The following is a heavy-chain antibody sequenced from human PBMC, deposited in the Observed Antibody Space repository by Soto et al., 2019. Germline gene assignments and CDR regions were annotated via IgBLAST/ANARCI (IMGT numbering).Heavy chain of an antibody. Sequence: ASVNVSCKASGYTFTSYCISWVRQAPGQGLECMGWISAYNGNTNYAQKLQGRVTMTTDTSTSTAYMELRSLRSDDTAVYYCAAHSGYSSGWYVAFDIWGQGTMVTVSS. CDR1: GYTFTSYC. CDR3: AAHSGYSSGWYVAFDI. J-gene: IGHJ3*02. V-gene: IGHV1-18*01. CDR2: ISAYNGNT. D-gene: IGHD6-19*01.